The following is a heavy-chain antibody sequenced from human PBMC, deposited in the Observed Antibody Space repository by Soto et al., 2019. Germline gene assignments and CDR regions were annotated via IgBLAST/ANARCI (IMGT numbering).Heavy chain of an antibody. Sequence: PSETLSLTCAVYGGSFSGYYWSWIRQPPGKGLEWIGEINHSGSTNYNPSLKSRVTISVDTSKNQFSLKLSSVTAADTAVYYCAGPPPLFWIGDSGSSGGDYWGQQPLYTVP. CDR2: INHSGST. CDR3: AGPPPLFWIGDSGSSGGDY. CDR1: GGSFSGYY. V-gene: IGHV4-34*01. J-gene: IGHJ4*02. D-gene: IGHD3-3*01.